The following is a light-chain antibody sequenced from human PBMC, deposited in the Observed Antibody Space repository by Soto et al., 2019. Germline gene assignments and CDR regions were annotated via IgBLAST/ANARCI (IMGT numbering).Light chain of an antibody. CDR2: EVN. V-gene: IGLV2-8*01. CDR1: SSDVCAYNY. J-gene: IGLJ1*01. Sequence: VLTQPPSASGAPVQSVTISCTGTSSDVCAYNYVSWYQHHPGKAPKLMVYEVNKRPSGVPDRFSGSKSGNTASLTVSGLQAEDEADYYCTSHAGTINFPYIFGTGTKVTVL. CDR3: TSHAGTINFPYI.